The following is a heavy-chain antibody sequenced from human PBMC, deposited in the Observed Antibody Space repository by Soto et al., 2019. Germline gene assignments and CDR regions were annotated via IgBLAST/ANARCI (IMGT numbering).Heavy chain of an antibody. Sequence: ASVKVSCKASGYTFTSYYMHWARQAPGQGLEWMGMINPSGGSTRYAQKFQGRVTMTRDTSTSTVYMELSSLRSEDTAVSHCARGRDGSNLLDNWGQGTLVTVYS. CDR3: ARGRDGSNLLDN. CDR1: GYTFTSYY. CDR2: INPSGGST. V-gene: IGHV1-46*01. D-gene: IGHD5-12*01. J-gene: IGHJ4*02.